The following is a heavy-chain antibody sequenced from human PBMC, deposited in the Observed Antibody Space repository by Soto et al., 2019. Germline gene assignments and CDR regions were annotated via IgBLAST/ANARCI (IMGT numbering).Heavy chain of an antibody. J-gene: IGHJ4*02. CDR1: GGSIRSGGNS. Sequence: QVQLQESGPGLVKPSQTLSLTCTVSGGSIRSGGNSWSWIRQHSGKGLEWIGYIYYSGSTYYNPSRQSRLTLSLDTSKNPFPLKLSAVTAADTAVYYCARGVLRTFAYWGQGTLVTVSS. CDR2: IYYSGST. CDR3: ARGVLRTFAY. D-gene: IGHD3-10*01. V-gene: IGHV4-31*03.